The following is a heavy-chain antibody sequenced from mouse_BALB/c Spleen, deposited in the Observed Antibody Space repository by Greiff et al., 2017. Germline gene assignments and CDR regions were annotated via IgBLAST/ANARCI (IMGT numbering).Heavy chain of an antibody. CDR1: GFTFSDYY. D-gene: IGHD2-3*01. J-gene: IGHJ2*01. V-gene: IGHV5-4*02. Sequence: EVQLVESGGGLVKPGGSLKLSCAASGFTFSDYYMYWVRQTPEKRLEWVATISDGGSYTYYPDSVKGRFTISRDNAKNNLYLQMSSLKSEDTAMYYCARALDGYLDYWGQGTTLTVSS. CDR2: ISDGGSYT. CDR3: ARALDGYLDY.